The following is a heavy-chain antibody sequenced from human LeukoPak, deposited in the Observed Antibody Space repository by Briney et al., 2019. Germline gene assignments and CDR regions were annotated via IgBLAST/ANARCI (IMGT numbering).Heavy chain of an antibody. Sequence: PGGSLSLSCAASGFIVGSNFMTWVRQAPGKGLEWLSDIYSGGSGGDTRYADSVKVRFTISRDNSKNTLYLQMNNLRADDTAVYYCARVQYDNETSVSVAFDVWGQGTMVTVSS. CDR3: ARVQYDNETSVSVAFDV. CDR1: GFIVGSNF. CDR2: IYSGGSGGDT. V-gene: IGHV3-53*01. D-gene: IGHD3-22*01. J-gene: IGHJ3*01.